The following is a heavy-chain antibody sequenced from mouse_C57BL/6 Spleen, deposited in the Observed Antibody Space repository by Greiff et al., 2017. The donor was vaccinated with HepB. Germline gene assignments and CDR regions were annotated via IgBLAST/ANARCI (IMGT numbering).Heavy chain of an antibody. D-gene: IGHD3-3*01. CDR2: IDPSDSET. CDR1: GYTFTSYW. J-gene: IGHJ1*03. V-gene: IGHV1-52*01. CDR3: ARRGLAWYFDV. Sequence: QVQLKQPGAELVRPGSSVKLSCKASGYTFTSYWMHWVKQRPIQGLEWIGNIDPSDSETHYNQKFKDKATLTVDKSSSTAYMQLSSLTSEDSAVYYCARRGLAWYFDVWGTGTTVTVSS.